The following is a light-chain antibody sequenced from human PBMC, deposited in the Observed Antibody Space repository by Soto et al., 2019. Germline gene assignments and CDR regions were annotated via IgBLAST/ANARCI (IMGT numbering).Light chain of an antibody. CDR2: DAS. Sequence: DIVLTQSPGTLSLSPGEGATLSCRPSQSVGTKYISWYQQKSGQAPRLLIYDASRRATGIPDRFSGSASGTDFTLNISRLEPEDFAVYYCHQYASSPLTFGGGTKVEIK. CDR3: HQYASSPLT. CDR1: QSVGTKY. J-gene: IGKJ4*01. V-gene: IGKV3-20*01.